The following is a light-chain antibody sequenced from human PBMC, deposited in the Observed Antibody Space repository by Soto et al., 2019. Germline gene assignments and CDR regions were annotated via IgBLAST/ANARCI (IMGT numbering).Light chain of an antibody. CDR3: KQYISYPYI. CDR1: QSISVW. CDR2: DVS. Sequence: DIQMTQSPSTLSASVGDRVTMTCRASQSISVWLAWYQQKPGRAPKLLVFDVSTLATGVPSRFSGSGSGPEFTLTISSLQADDFASYYCKQYISYPYIFGQGTKVEIE. J-gene: IGKJ2*01. V-gene: IGKV1-5*01.